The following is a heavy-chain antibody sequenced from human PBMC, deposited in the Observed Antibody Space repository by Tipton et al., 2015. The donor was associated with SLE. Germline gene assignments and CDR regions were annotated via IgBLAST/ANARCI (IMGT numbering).Heavy chain of an antibody. Sequence: LRLSCTVSGGSISSSSYYWGWIRQPPGKGLEWIGSIYYSGSTYYNPSLKSRVTIPVDTSKNRFSLKLSSVTAADTAVYYCARHDYGDYGYFDYWGQGTLATVSS. V-gene: IGHV4-39*01. J-gene: IGHJ4*02. D-gene: IGHD4-17*01. CDR1: GGSISSSSYY. CDR2: IYYSGST. CDR3: ARHDYGDYGYFDY.